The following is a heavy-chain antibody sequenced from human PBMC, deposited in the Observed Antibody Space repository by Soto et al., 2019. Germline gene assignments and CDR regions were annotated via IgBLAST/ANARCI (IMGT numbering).Heavy chain of an antibody. CDR3: ARRRNRPNRYRINL. CDR1: GFTFKNYW. J-gene: IGHJ6*02. Sequence: GGSLRLSCEASGFTFKNYWMHWVRQAPGKGLVWVSRINSDGSNRRYADSVQGRFTISRDNAKNTLFLQMNSLRAADTAVYFCARRRNRPNRYRINLWAQGTTVTVSS. V-gene: IGHV3-74*01. D-gene: IGHD1-26*01. CDR2: INSDGSNR.